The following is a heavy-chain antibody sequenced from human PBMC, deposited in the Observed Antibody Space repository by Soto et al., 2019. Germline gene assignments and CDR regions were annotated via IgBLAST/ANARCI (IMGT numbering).Heavy chain of an antibody. CDR1: GYSFTSYW. J-gene: IGHJ1*01. V-gene: IGHV5-51*01. CDR3: ARLLSSELGYFQH. D-gene: IGHD3-10*01. Sequence: GESLKIFCKGSGYSFTSYWIGCVRKMHGTGLEWMEISYPGDSTTRYSPSFQGQVTISDDESISTAYLQWSSLKASDTAMYYCARLLSSELGYFQHWGQGTLVPVSS. CDR2: SYPGDSTT.